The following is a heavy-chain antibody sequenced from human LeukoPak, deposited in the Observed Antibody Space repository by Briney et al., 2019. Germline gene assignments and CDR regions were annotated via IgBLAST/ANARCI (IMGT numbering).Heavy chain of an antibody. Sequence: GGSLRLSCAASGFTVSSNYMSWVRQAPGTGLAWVSIMYAGGGTSYADSVKGRFTISRDNSKNTLYLQMNSLTAEDTAVYYCARSLYDSGSPKNYFDYWGQGTLVTVSS. CDR1: GFTVSSNY. J-gene: IGHJ4*02. CDR2: MYAGGGT. V-gene: IGHV3-53*01. CDR3: ARSLYDSGSPKNYFDY. D-gene: IGHD3-22*01.